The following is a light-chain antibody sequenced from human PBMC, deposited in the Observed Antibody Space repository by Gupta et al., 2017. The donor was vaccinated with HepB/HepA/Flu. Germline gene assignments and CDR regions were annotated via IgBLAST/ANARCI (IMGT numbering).Light chain of an antibody. CDR2: AAS. V-gene: IGKV1-39*01. Sequence: DIQMTQSPSSLSAFLGDRVTITCRPSPTIRTYLNWYQQKPGKAPQFLISAASRLQGGVPSRFSGSGFDTDFTLTINGLQPEDLGTYYCQQTYSTPWTFGQGTKVEI. CDR3: QQTYSTPWT. CDR1: PTIRTY. J-gene: IGKJ1*01.